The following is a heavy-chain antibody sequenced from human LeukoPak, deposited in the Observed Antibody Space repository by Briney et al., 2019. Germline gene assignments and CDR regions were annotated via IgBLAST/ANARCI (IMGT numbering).Heavy chain of an antibody. CDR1: GFTFSTYE. J-gene: IGHJ6*02. Sequence: PGGSLRLSCAASGFTFSTYEMNWVRQAPGKGLEWVSYISGTGTTIYYADSVKGRFTISRDNAKKSLYLQMNSLRAEDTAVYYCARRRGDVWGQGTTVTVCS. V-gene: IGHV3-48*03. CDR3: ARRRGDV. CDR2: ISGTGTTI. D-gene: IGHD3-10*01.